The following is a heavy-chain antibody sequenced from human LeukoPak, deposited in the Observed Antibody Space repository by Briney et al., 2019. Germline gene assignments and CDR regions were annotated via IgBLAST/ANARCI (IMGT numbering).Heavy chain of an antibody. J-gene: IGHJ6*02. CDR3: AKSGGLSGSGRLAMDV. D-gene: IGHD3-10*01. V-gene: IGHV3-23*01. Sequence: GGSLRLSCAASGFTFSSYAMTWVRQAPGKGLEWVSTISGSGGNTYYADSVKGRFTSSRDNSNNTLYVQMNSLRVEDTAVYYCAKSGGLSGSGRLAMDVWGQGTTVTVSS. CDR2: ISGSGGNT. CDR1: GFTFSSYA.